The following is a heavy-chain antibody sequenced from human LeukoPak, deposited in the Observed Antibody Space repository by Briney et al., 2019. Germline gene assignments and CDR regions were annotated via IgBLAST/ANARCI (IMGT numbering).Heavy chain of an antibody. CDR3: AREPADGVFDC. J-gene: IGHJ4*02. CDR1: GGTFSSYA. V-gene: IGHV1-69*04. D-gene: IGHD4-17*01. CDR2: IIPILGIA. Sequence: SVKVSCKASGGTFSSYAISWVRQAPGQGLEWMGRIIPILGIANYAQKFQGRVTITADKSTSTAYMELSSLRSEDTAVYYCAREPADGVFDCWGQGTLVTVSS.